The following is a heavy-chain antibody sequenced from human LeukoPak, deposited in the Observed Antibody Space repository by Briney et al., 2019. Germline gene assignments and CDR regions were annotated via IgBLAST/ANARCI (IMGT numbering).Heavy chain of an antibody. CDR2: IYYSGST. CDR1: GGSISSYY. Sequence: PSETLSLPCTVPGGSISSYYWSWIRQPPGKGLEWIGYIYYSGSTNYNPSLKSRVTISVDTSKNQFSLKLSSVTAADTAVYYCARNQGVVAWRAYMDVWGKGSTVTVSS. V-gene: IGHV4-59*01. D-gene: IGHD3-3*01. J-gene: IGHJ6*03. CDR3: ARNQGVVAWRAYMDV.